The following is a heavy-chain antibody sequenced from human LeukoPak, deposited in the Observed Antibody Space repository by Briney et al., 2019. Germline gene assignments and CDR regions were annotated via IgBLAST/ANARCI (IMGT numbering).Heavy chain of an antibody. V-gene: IGHV1-69*02. D-gene: IGHD3-22*01. CDR1: GGTFSSYT. CDR2: IIPILGIA. CDR3: ASSIWVDYYDSSGNNYYYYGMDV. Sequence: SVKVSCKASGGTFSSYTISWVRQAPGQGLEWMGRIIPILGIANYAQKFQGRVTITADKSTGTAYMELSSLRSEDTAVYYCASSIWVDYYDSSGNNYYYYGMDVWGQGTTVTVSS. J-gene: IGHJ6*02.